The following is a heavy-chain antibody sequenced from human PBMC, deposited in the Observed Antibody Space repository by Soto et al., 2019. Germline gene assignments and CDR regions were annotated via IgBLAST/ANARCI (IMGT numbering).Heavy chain of an antibody. CDR3: ARLANIFDFDN. V-gene: IGHV4-39*07. D-gene: IGHD2-21*01. Sequence: PSETLSLTCTVSGGSISSTSYYWGWIRQPPGKGLEWIGYIYYSGSTYYNPSLKSRVTISVDTSKNQFSLKLSSVTAADTAMYYCARLANIFDFDNWGHGTLVTVSS. J-gene: IGHJ4*01. CDR2: IYYSGST. CDR1: GGSISSTSYY.